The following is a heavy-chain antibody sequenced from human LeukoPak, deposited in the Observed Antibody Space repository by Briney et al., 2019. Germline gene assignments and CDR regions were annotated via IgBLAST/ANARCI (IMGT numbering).Heavy chain of an antibody. CDR2: IKEDGSEK. V-gene: IGHV3-7*01. CDR1: GFTFSSYW. J-gene: IGHJ3*01. D-gene: IGHD3-16*01. Sequence: GGSLRLSCAASGFTFSSYWMSWVRQAPGKGLEWVANIKEDGSEKYYVDSVKGRFTISRDNAKSSLYLQMNSLRADDTAVYYCANEGGGAFDFWGQGTMVTVSS. CDR3: ANEGGGAFDF.